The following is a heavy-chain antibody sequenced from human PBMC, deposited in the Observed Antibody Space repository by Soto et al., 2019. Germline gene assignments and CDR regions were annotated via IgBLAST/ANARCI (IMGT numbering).Heavy chain of an antibody. CDR1: GFTFSSYA. Sequence: GGSLRLSCAASGFTFSSYAMSWFRQAPGKGLEWVSAISGSGGSTYYADSVKGRFTISRDNSKNTLYLQMNSLRAEDTAVYYCAKGVGKAVAGDYDYWGQGTLVTVSS. CDR3: AKGVGKAVAGDYDY. V-gene: IGHV3-23*01. CDR2: ISGSGGST. D-gene: IGHD6-19*01. J-gene: IGHJ4*02.